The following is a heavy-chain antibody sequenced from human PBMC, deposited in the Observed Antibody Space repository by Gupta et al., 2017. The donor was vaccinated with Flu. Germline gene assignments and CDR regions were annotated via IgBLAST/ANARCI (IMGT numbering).Heavy chain of an antibody. CDR2: IWSNGINN. D-gene: IGHD2-8*02. J-gene: IGHJ3*01. CDR1: YG. V-gene: IGHV3-33*01. Sequence: YGMHWVRQAPGKGLEWVAVIWSNGINNYYSDSVKGRFTFSRDNSKNTLSLQMNSLTAEDTAIYYCVRERGPFTGFEFWGQGTMVTVSS. CDR3: VRERGPFTGFEF.